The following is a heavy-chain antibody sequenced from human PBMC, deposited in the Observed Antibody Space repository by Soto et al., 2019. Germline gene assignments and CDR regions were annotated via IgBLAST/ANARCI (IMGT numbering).Heavy chain of an antibody. D-gene: IGHD6-6*01. V-gene: IGHV4-59*01. CDR1: GGSMSGYY. Sequence: QVQLQESGPGLVKPSETLSLTCRVSGGSMSGYYWSWIRQAPGKALDWIGYVYYTGSTTYHPSLQSSVTISVDTSNKQFSLRLRLATAADTAVYCCARSIAVPSSHIDHWGQGIRVTVSS. J-gene: IGHJ4*02. CDR3: ARSIAVPSSHIDH. CDR2: VYYTGST.